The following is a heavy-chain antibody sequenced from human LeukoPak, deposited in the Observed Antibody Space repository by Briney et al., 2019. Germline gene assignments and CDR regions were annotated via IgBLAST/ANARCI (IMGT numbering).Heavy chain of an antibody. CDR2: ISGSGGGT. J-gene: IGHJ4*02. CDR3: ARGGIAGDY. V-gene: IGHV3-23*01. CDR1: GITLSNYG. D-gene: IGHD1-26*01. Sequence: GGSLRLSCAVSGITLSNYGMSWVRQAPGKGLEWVAGISGSGGGTNYADSVKGRFTISRDNRKNTLYLQMNSLRAEDTAVYYCARGGIAGDYWGQGTLVTVSS.